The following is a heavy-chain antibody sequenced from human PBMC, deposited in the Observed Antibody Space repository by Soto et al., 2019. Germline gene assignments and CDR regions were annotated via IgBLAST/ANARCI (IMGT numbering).Heavy chain of an antibody. D-gene: IGHD2-2*01. CDR1: GYTFTGYY. CDR2: INPNSGGT. V-gene: IGHV1-2*04. Sequence: QVQLVQSGAEVKKPGASVKVSCKASGYTFTGYYMHWVRQAPGQGLEWMGWINPNSGGTNYAQKFQGWVTMTRDTSISTAYMELSRLRSGDTAVYYCARGPLGYCSSTSCYFAYYYGMDVWGQGTTVTVSS. J-gene: IGHJ6*02. CDR3: ARGPLGYCSSTSCYFAYYYGMDV.